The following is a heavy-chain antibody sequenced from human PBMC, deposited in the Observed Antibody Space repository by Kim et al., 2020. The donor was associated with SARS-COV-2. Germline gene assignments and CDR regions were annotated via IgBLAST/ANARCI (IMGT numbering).Heavy chain of an antibody. CDR3: ARDYDSGYDDTWSNWFDP. J-gene: IGHJ5*02. Sequence: GGSLRLSCAASGFTFSSYGMNWVRQAPGKGLEWVSYISSSSSTIYYADSVKGRFTISRDNAKNSLYLQMNSLRAEDTAVYYCARDYDSGYDDTWSNWFDPWGQGTLVTVSS. D-gene: IGHD5-12*01. CDR2: ISSSSSTI. V-gene: IGHV3-48*04. CDR1: GFTFSSYG.